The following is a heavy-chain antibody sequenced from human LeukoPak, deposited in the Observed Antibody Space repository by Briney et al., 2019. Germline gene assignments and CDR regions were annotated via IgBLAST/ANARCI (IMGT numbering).Heavy chain of an antibody. D-gene: IGHD4-17*01. CDR3: ARPNGDYYNWFDS. J-gene: IGHJ5*01. Sequence: DSVMVSCKASGYTFTDYQMYWVRQAPGQGLEWMGWINPNSGDTNYAQKFQDRVVLTRDTSISTAYMELTNVRGDDTAVYYCARPNGDYYNWFDSWGQGTLVTVSS. V-gene: IGHV1-2*02. CDR2: INPNSGDT. CDR1: GYTFTDYQ.